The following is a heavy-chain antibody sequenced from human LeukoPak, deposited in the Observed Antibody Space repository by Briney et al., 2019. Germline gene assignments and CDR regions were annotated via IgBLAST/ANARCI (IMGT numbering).Heavy chain of an antibody. Sequence: GGSLRLSCAASGFTFSSYAMTWVRQAPGKGLEWVSVIYSGGSTYYADSVKGRFTISRDNSKSTLYIQMNSLRAEDTAVYYCVRAKPKNMVRGLIMRRESRYYFDYWGQGTLVTVSS. J-gene: IGHJ4*02. D-gene: IGHD3-10*01. CDR2: IYSGGST. CDR3: VRAKPKNMVRGLIMRRESRYYFDY. V-gene: IGHV3-53*01. CDR1: GFTFSSYA.